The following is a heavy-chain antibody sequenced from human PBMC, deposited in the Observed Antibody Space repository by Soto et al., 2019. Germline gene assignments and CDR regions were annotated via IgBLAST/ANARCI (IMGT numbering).Heavy chain of an antibody. D-gene: IGHD2-21*02. J-gene: IGHJ3*02. Sequence: SETLSLTCTVSGGSISSGDYYWSWIRQPPGKGLEWIGYIYYSGSTYYNPSLKSRVTISVDTSKNQFSLKLSSVTAADTAVYYCARASAPAFCGGDCYPDAFDIWGQGTMVTVSS. V-gene: IGHV4-30-4*01. CDR1: GGSISSGDYY. CDR2: IYYSGST. CDR3: ARASAPAFCGGDCYPDAFDI.